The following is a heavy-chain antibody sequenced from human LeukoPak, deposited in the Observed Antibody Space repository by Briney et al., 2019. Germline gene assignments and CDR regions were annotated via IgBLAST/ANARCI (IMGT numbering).Heavy chain of an antibody. CDR3: ARVSHDSSGYYGDAFDI. CDR2: IKQDGSEE. V-gene: IGHV3-7*01. CDR1: GFTFSSYW. Sequence: PGGSLRLSCAASGFTFSSYWMSWVRQAPGKGLEWVANIKQDGSEEYYVDSVKGRFTISRDNAKNSLYLQMNSLRAEDTAVYYCARVSHDSSGYYGDAFDIWGQGTMVTVSS. J-gene: IGHJ3*02. D-gene: IGHD3-22*01.